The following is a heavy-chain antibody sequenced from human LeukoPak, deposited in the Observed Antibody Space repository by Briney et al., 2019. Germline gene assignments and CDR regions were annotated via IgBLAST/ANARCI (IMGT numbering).Heavy chain of an antibody. V-gene: IGHV4-30-2*01. CDR2: IYHSGST. CDR3: ARRSRWPYYFDY. D-gene: IGHD2-15*01. Sequence: SQTLSLTCAVSGGSISSGGYSWSWIRQPPGRGLEGIGYIYHSGSTYHNPSLKSRVTISVDRSKNQFSLKLSSVTAADTAVYYCARRSRWPYYFDYWGQGTLVTVSS. J-gene: IGHJ4*02. CDR1: GGSISSGGYS.